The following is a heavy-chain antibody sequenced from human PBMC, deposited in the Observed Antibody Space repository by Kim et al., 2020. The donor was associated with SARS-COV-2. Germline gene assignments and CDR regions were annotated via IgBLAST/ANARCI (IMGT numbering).Heavy chain of an antibody. D-gene: IGHD5-18*01. CDR2: INPNSGGT. V-gene: IGHV1-2*06. CDR3: ARERWIQLWSGRDYYYGMDV. CDR1: GYTFTGYY. Sequence: ASVKVSCKASGYTFTGYYMHWVRQAPGQGLEWMGRINPNSGGTNYAQKFQGRVTMTRDTSISTAYMELSRLRSDDTAVYYCARERWIQLWSGRDYYYGMDVWGQGTTVTVSS. J-gene: IGHJ6*02.